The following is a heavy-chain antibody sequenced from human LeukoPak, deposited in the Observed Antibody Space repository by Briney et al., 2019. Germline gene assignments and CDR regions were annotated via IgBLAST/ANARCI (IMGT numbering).Heavy chain of an antibody. D-gene: IGHD3-9*01. CDR2: IYYSGST. CDR1: DGSFSGYY. Sequence: PSETLSLTCAVYDGSFSGYYWSWIRQPPGKGLEWIGYIYYSGSTNYNPSLKSRVTISVDTSKNQFSLKLSSVTAADTAVYYCARAHSRDLTGYYPFDYWGQGTLVTVSS. CDR3: ARAHSRDLTGYYPFDY. V-gene: IGHV4-59*01. J-gene: IGHJ4*02.